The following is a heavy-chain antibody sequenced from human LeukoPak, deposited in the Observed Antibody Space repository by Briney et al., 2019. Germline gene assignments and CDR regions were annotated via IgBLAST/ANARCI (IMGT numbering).Heavy chain of an antibody. CDR2: INHSGST. V-gene: IGHV4-34*01. Sequence: PSETLSLTCAVSGGSFSGYHWSWIRQPPGKGLEWIGEINHSGSTNYNPSLKSRVTISVDTSKNQFSLKLSSVTAADTAVYYCARGREQQLVRYWYFDLWGRGTLVTVSS. CDR1: GGSFSGYH. CDR3: ARGREQQLVRYWYFDL. D-gene: IGHD6-13*01. J-gene: IGHJ2*01.